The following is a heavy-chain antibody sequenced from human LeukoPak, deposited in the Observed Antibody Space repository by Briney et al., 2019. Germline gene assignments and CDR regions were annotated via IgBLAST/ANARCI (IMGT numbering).Heavy chain of an antibody. CDR2: INPNSGGT. D-gene: IGHD2-21*01. V-gene: IGHV1-2*02. Sequence: ASVKVSCKASGYIFTGYYMHWVRQAPGQGLEWMGWINPNSGGTNYAQKFQGRVTMTRDTSISTAYMELSRLRSDDTAVYYCARAAYDSNWFDPWGQGTLVTVSS. CDR1: GYIFTGYY. CDR3: ARAAYDSNWFDP. J-gene: IGHJ5*02.